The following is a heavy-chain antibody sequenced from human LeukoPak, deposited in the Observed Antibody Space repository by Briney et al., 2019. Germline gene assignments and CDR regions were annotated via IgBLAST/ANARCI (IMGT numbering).Heavy chain of an antibody. CDR1: GGYISSYY. V-gene: IGHV4-59*01. CDR3: ARDPYYDFWSGYYGMDV. J-gene: IGHJ6*02. CDR2: IYYTGTS. D-gene: IGHD3-3*01. Sequence: PSETLSLTCSVSGGYISSYYWSWIRQPPGKGLEWIGYIYYTGTSNYNPSLKSRATISVDTSKNQFSLKLSSVTAADTAVYYCARDPYYDFWSGYYGMDVWGQGTTVTVSS.